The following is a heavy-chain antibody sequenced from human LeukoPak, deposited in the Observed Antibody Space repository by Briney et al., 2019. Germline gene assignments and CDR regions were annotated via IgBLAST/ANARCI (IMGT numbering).Heavy chain of an antibody. J-gene: IGHJ4*02. CDR3: ARRPEYSSTWYYFDY. V-gene: IGHV5-51*01. D-gene: IGHD6-13*01. CDR2: IYPGDSDT. Sequence: GESLKISCKGSGYSFTSYWIGWVRRMPGKGLEWMGIIYPGDSDTGYSPSFQGQVTISADKSISTAYLQWSSLKASDTAMYYCARRPEYSSTWYYFDYWGQGTLVTVSS. CDR1: GYSFTSYW.